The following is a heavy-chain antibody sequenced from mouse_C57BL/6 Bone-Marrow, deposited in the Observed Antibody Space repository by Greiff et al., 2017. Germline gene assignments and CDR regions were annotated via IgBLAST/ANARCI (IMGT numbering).Heavy chain of an antibody. J-gene: IGHJ3*01. V-gene: IGHV1-4*01. CDR3: ARTYYSNFGFAY. D-gene: IGHD2-5*01. CDR2: INPSSGDT. CDR1: GFTFTSYT. Sequence: QVQLQQSGAELVRPGASVKMSCKASGFTFTSYTMHWVQQRPGQGLEWIGYINPSSGDTKYKQKFKDKATLTADKSYSTAFMLLSSMTYEDSAVYYSARTYYSNFGFAYWGKGTLVTVSA.